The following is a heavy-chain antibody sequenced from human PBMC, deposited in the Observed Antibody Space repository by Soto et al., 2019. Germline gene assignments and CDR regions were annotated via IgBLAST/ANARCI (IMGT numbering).Heavy chain of an antibody. D-gene: IGHD3-9*01. CDR2: INPNSGGT. V-gene: IGHV1-2*04. CDR3: ARVNPPRYDILTGYHYYYGMDV. Sequence: ASVKVSCKASGYTFTGYYMHWVRQAPGQGLEWMGWINPNSGGTNYAQKFQGWVTMTRDTSISTAYMELSRLRSDDTAVYYCARVNPPRYDILTGYHYYYGMDVWGQGTTVTVSS. CDR1: GYTFTGYY. J-gene: IGHJ6*02.